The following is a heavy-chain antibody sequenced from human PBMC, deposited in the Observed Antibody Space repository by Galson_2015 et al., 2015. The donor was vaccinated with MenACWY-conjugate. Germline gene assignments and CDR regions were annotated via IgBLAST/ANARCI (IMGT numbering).Heavy chain of an antibody. V-gene: IGHV4-59*01. CDR2: IYYSGST. D-gene: IGHD2-2*03. CDR3: ARVDGSVTVDP. CDR1: GGSISSYY. J-gene: IGHJ5*02. Sequence: ETLSLTCTVSGGSISSYYWSWIRPPPGKGLEWIGYIYYSGSTSYNPSLKSRVTISVDTSKNQFSLKLSSVTAADTAVYYCARVDGSVTVDPWGQGTLVTVSS.